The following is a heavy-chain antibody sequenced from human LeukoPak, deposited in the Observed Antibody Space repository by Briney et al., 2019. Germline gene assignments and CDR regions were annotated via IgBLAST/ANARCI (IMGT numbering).Heavy chain of an antibody. CDR3: ARERGDFWSGYMDV. Sequence: GGSLRLSCAASGFTFSSFWMAWVRQAPGKGLEWVANIKQDGSIQYYGDSVKGRFTISRDNAKNSLYLQMNSLRAEDTAVYYCARERGDFWSGYMDVWGKGTTVTVSS. J-gene: IGHJ6*04. V-gene: IGHV3-7*01. CDR2: IKQDGSIQ. D-gene: IGHD3-3*01. CDR1: GFTFSSFW.